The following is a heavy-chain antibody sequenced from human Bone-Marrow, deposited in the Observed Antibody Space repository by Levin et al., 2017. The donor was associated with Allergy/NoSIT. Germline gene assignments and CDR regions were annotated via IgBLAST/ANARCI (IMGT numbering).Heavy chain of an antibody. CDR3: AKKGAMEDFTTDWYFDL. CDR2: ITWAGDKT. Sequence: GGSLRLSCAASGFNFDDYAMTWMRQAPGKSLEWVSLITWAGDKTFYADSVKGRFTIARDNTKNSLYLQMNALRTEDTALYYCAKKGAMEDFTTDWYFDLWGRGTPVTVSS. CDR1: GFNFDDYA. J-gene: IGHJ2*01. V-gene: IGHV3-43D*04. D-gene: IGHD5-18*01.